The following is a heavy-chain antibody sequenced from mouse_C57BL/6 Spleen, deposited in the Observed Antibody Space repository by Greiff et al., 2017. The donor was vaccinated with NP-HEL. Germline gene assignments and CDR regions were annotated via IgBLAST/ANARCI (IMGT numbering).Heavy chain of an antibody. J-gene: IGHJ3*01. CDR2: ISGGGGNT. D-gene: IGHD1-1*02. Sequence: EVQLVESGGGLVKPGGSLKLSCAASGFTFSSYTMSWVRQTPEKRLEWVATISGGGGNTYYPDSVKGRFTISRDNAQNTLYLQMSSLRSEDTALYYCASYGFAYWGQGTLVTVSA. V-gene: IGHV5-9*01. CDR3: ASYGFAY. CDR1: GFTFSSYT.